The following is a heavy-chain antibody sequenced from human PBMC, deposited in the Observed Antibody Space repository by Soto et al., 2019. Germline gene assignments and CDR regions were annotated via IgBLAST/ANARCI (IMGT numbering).Heavy chain of an antibody. D-gene: IGHD3-10*01. V-gene: IGHV1-46*01. J-gene: IGHJ6*04. CDR2: INPSGGST. Sequence: ASVKVSCKASGYTFTSYYMHWVRQAPGQGLEWMGIINPSGGSTSYAQKFQGRVTMTRDTSTSTVYMELSSLRSEDTAVYYCARGRRGAGLYYYSGMDVWGKGPRFTVP. CDR1: GYTFTSYY. CDR3: ARGRRGAGLYYYSGMDV.